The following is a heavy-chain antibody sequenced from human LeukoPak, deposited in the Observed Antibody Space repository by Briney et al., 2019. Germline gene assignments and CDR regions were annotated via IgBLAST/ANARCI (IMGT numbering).Heavy chain of an antibody. Sequence: GGSLRLSCAASGFTFSSYAMHWVRQAPGTGLEWVAVISYDGTNKYYADSVKGRFTISRDNSKNTLYLQMNSLGAEDTAVYYCARGLYSGSLGWALDFWGQGTMVTVSS. CDR2: ISYDGTNK. D-gene: IGHD1-26*01. J-gene: IGHJ3*01. CDR3: ARGLYSGSLGWALDF. CDR1: GFTFSSYA. V-gene: IGHV3-30*04.